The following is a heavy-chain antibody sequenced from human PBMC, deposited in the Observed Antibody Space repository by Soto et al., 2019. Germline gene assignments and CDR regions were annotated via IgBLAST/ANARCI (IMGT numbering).Heavy chain of an antibody. J-gene: IGHJ4*02. Sequence: EVPLLESGGGLVQPGGSLRLSCAASGFTFSSYAMSWVRQAPGKGLEWVSAISGSGGSTYYADAVQGRFNISRDNSQNTMYLQLTSLRAEDTSVYYCADSSTPVDYWGQGTLVTVSS. CDR1: GFTFSSYA. V-gene: IGHV3-23*01. CDR2: ISGSGGST. D-gene: IGHD6-13*01. CDR3: ADSSTPVDY.